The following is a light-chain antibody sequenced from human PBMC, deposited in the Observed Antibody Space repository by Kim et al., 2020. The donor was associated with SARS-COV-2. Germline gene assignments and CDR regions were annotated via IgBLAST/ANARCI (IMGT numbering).Light chain of an antibody. CDR3: QQSYTTPST. J-gene: IGKJ5*01. CDR2: AAS. CDR1: QSISTY. Sequence: DIQMTQSPSSLSASVGDRVTITCRASQSISTYLNWYQQKPGKAPNVLIYAASNLESGVPSRFSGSGSGTDFSLTISSLQPEDFSTYFCQQSYTTPSTFGQGTRLEIK. V-gene: IGKV1-39*01.